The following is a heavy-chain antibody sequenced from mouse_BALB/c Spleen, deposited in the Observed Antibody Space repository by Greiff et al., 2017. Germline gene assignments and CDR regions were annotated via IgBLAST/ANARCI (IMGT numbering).Heavy chain of an antibody. D-gene: IGHD1-1*01. Sequence: EVHLVESGGGLVKPGGSLKLSCAASGFTFSSYTMSWVRQTPEKRLEWVATISSGGSYTYYPDSVKGRFTISRDNAKNTLYLQMSSLKSEDTAVYYCTRDRITTFRAWFAYWGQGTLVTVSA. CDR1: GFTFSSYT. V-gene: IGHV5-6-4*01. J-gene: IGHJ3*01. CDR2: ISSGGSYT. CDR3: TRDRITTFRAWFAY.